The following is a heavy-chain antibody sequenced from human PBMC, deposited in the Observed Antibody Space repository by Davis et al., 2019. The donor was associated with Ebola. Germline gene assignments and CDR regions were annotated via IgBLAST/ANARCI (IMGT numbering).Heavy chain of an antibody. CDR2: ISSSSYI. V-gene: IGHV3-21*04. J-gene: IGHJ4*02. Sequence: GESLKISCAASGFTFSSYSMNWVRQAPGKGLEWVSSISSSSYIYYADSVKGRFTISRDNAKNSLYLQMNSLRAEDTAVYYCAREGTIRGVNFDYWGQGTLFTVSS. CDR3: AREGTIRGVNFDY. D-gene: IGHD3-10*01. CDR1: GFTFSSYS.